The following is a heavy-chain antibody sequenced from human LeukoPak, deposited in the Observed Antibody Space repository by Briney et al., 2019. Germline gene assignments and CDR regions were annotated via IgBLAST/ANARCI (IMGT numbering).Heavy chain of an antibody. V-gene: IGHV3-30*18. CDR1: GFTFSSYG. CDR2: ISYDGSNK. CDR3: AKDATLVQYFDY. D-gene: IGHD6-6*01. J-gene: IGHJ4*02. Sequence: GGSLRLSCAASGFTFSSYGMHWVRQAPGKGLKWVAVISYDGSNKYYADSVKGRFTISRDNSKNTLYPQMNSLRAEDTAVYYCAKDATLVQYFDYWGQGTLVTVSS.